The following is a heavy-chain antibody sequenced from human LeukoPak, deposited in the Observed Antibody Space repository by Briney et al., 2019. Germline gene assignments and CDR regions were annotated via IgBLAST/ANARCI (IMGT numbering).Heavy chain of an antibody. CDR1: GFTFSSCA. Sequence: GGSLRLSCAASGFTFSSCAMSWVRQAPGKGLEWVSAISGSGGSTYYADSVKGRFTISRDNSKNTLYLQMNSLRAEDTAVYYYAVAVVGGHDYWGQGTLVTVSS. D-gene: IGHD6-19*01. CDR3: AVAVVGGHDY. V-gene: IGHV3-23*01. CDR2: ISGSGGST. J-gene: IGHJ4*02.